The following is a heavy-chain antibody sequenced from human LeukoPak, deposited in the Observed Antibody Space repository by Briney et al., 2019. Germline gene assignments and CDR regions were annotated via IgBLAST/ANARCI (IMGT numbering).Heavy chain of an antibody. CDR2: INPNTAGT. D-gene: IGHD4-11*01. J-gene: IGHJ6*03. CDR3: ATSAGDYRAGHYYYMGV. CDR1: GYTFTGYY. Sequence: ASVKVSCKASGYTFTGYYFHWVRQAPGQGLEWMGWINPNTAGTNYAQKFLGGVTLTWDTPISTAYMELNRLTSDDTAVYYCATSAGDYRAGHYYYMGVWGKGTSVTVSS. V-gene: IGHV1-2*02.